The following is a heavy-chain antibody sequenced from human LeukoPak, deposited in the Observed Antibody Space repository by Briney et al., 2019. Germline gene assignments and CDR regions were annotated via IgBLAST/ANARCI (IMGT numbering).Heavy chain of an antibody. Sequence: SETLSLTCTVSGGSFSSSDYYWRWIRQPPGKGPEWIGYIFYSGSTYYNTSLKSRVIISFDTSKNQFSLRLSSVTAADTAVYYCARDVAYYDSTGHPIGYMDVWGKGTTVTVSS. J-gene: IGHJ6*03. D-gene: IGHD3-22*01. CDR2: IFYSGST. CDR3: ARDVAYYDSTGHPIGYMDV. V-gene: IGHV4-30-4*01. CDR1: GGSFSSSDYY.